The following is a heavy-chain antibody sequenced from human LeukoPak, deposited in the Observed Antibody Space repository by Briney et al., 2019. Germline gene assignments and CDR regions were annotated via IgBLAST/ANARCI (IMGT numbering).Heavy chain of an antibody. J-gene: IGHJ4*02. CDR2: ISYDGSNK. CDR3: AGDRGYSSSWESAGDY. V-gene: IGHV3-30*04. D-gene: IGHD6-13*01. Sequence: PGRSLRLSCAASGFTFSSYAMHWVRQAPGKGLEWVAVISYDGSNKYYADSVKGRFTISRDNSKNTLYLQMNSLRAEDTAVYYCAGDRGYSSSWESAGDYWGQGTLVTVSS. CDR1: GFTFSSYA.